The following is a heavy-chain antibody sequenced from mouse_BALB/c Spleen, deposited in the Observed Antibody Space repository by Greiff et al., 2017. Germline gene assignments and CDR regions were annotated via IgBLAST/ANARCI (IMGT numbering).Heavy chain of an antibody. V-gene: IGHV5-12-1*01. Sequence: EVKLVESGGGLVKPGGSLKLSCAASGFAFSSYDMSWVRQTPEKRLEWVAYISSGGGSTYYPDTVKGRFTISRDNAKNTLYLQMSSLKSEDTAMYYCARHKYGNYEDYWGQGTTLTVAS. D-gene: IGHD2-10*02. CDR1: GFAFSSYD. J-gene: IGHJ2*01. CDR2: ISSGGGST. CDR3: ARHKYGNYEDY.